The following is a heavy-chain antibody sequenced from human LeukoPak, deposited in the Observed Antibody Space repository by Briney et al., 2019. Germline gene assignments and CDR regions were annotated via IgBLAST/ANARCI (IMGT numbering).Heavy chain of an antibody. D-gene: IGHD3-10*01. J-gene: IGHJ4*02. CDR1: RYTFTSSS. V-gene: IGHV1-18*01. Sequence: AALKVSSKASRYTFTSSSISSGRQALGQGLWWMGWITAYNGNTNHEQKLQGRVTMTQDTSTSRAYMELRSLRSDDTAVYYCAGSRGVTRYYFDYWGQGTLVTVSS. CDR3: AGSRGVTRYYFDY. CDR2: ITAYNGNT.